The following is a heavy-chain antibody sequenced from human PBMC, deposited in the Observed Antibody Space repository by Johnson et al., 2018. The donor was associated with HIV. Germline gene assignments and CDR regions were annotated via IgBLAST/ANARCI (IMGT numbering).Heavy chain of an antibody. Sequence: VQLVESGGGLVQPGGSLRLSCAVSGFTFSYYWMSWVRQAPGKGLEWVANIKQDESEKYYVDSVKGRFTISRDNAKKSLYLQMNSLRAEDTAVYYCARELRIAARGLAFDIWGRGTMVTVSS. D-gene: IGHD6-6*01. J-gene: IGHJ3*02. V-gene: IGHV3-7*05. CDR3: ARELRIAARGLAFDI. CDR2: IKQDESEK. CDR1: GFTFSYYW.